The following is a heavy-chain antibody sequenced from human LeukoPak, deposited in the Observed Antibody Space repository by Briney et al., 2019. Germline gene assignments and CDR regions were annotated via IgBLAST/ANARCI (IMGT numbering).Heavy chain of an antibody. Sequence: PSETLSLTCTVSGGSISSYYWSWIRQPAGKGLEWIGRIYTSGSTNYNPSLKSRVTMSVDTSKNQFSLKLSSVTAADTAVYYCALYYYDSSGYSDAFDIWGQGTMVTVSS. CDR3: ALYYYDSSGYSDAFDI. CDR1: GGSISSYY. J-gene: IGHJ3*02. D-gene: IGHD3-22*01. CDR2: IYTSGST. V-gene: IGHV4-4*07.